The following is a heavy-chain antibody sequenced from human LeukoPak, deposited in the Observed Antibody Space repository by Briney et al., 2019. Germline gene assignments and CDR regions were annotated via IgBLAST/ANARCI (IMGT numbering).Heavy chain of an antibody. J-gene: IGHJ4*02. CDR3: AREHSSGDY. Sequence: ASVKVSCKASGYTFTSYGISWVRQAPGQGLEWMGIINPSGGSTSYAQKFQGRVTMTRDTSTSTVYMELSSLRSEDTAVYYCAREHSSGDYWGQGTLVTVSS. CDR1: GYTFTSYG. D-gene: IGHD6-19*01. CDR2: INPSGGST. V-gene: IGHV1-46*01.